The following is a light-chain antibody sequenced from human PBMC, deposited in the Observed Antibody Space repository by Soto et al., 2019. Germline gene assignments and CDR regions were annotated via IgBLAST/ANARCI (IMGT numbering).Light chain of an antibody. CDR3: MQGTHWAWT. CDR1: QSLIHSDGNTY. Sequence: DVVMTQSPLSLPVTLGQPASISCRSSQSLIHSDGNTYLNWFQQRPGQSPRRLIYKVSDRDSGVRDRFSGSGSGTDFTLKISRGEAEDFGVNYWMQGTHWAWTFGRGTEVEI. CDR2: KVS. J-gene: IGKJ1*01. V-gene: IGKV2-30*02.